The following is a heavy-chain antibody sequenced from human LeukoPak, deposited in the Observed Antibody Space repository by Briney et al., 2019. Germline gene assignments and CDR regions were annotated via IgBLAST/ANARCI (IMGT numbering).Heavy chain of an antibody. CDR1: GFTFSSYG. Sequence: PGGSLRLSCAASGFTFSSYGMHWVRQAPGKGLEWVAVIWYDGSNKYYADSVKGRFTISRDNSKNTLYLQMNSLRAEDTAVYYCARDGGEAVAGPDYRGQGTLVTVSS. J-gene: IGHJ4*02. CDR3: ARDGGEAVAGPDY. V-gene: IGHV3-33*01. D-gene: IGHD6-19*01. CDR2: IWYDGSNK.